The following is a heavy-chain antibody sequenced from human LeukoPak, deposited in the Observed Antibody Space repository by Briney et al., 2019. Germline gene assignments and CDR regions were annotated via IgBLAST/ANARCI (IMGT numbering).Heavy chain of an antibody. CDR3: ARGGMVDIIDY. CDR1: GGSISSGGYS. V-gene: IGHV4-30-2*01. CDR2: IYNSGST. Sequence: SETLSLTCAVSGGSISSGGYSWSWIRQPPGKGLEWIGYIYNSGSTYYNPSLKSRVTISVDRSKNQFSLKLSSVTAADTAVYYCARGGMVDIIDYWGQGTLVTVSS. D-gene: IGHD2-2*03. J-gene: IGHJ4*02.